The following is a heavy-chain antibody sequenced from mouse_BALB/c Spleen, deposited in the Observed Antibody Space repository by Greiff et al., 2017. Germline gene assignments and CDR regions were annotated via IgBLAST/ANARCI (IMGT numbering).Heavy chain of an antibody. J-gene: IGHJ4*01. D-gene: IGHD1-1*01. CDR1: GYTFTSYW. CDR3: AKLLRHPAHAMDY. CDR2: IDPSNSET. V-gene: IGHV1-74*01. Sequence: QVQLQQSGPELVRPGASVKMSCKASGYTFTSYWMPWVKQRPGQGLEWIGMIDPSNSETRLNQKLKDKDTLNVDKSSNTAYMQLSSLTSEDSAVYYCAKLLRHPAHAMDYWGQGTSVTVSS.